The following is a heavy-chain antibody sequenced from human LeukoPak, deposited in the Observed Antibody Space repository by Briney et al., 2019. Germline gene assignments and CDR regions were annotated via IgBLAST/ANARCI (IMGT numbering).Heavy chain of an antibody. CDR2: INSDGSEG. V-gene: IGHV3-7*03. D-gene: IGHD6-6*01. J-gene: IGHJ3*01. CDR3: ARSSYSSSSSV. Sequence: GGSLRLSCAVSGFTFSGFWMSWSRQAPGKGLEWVASINSDGSEGYYADVVKGRFTISRDNAKNSLYLQINSLRAEDTAVYYCARSSYSSSSSVWGQGTMVIVSS. CDR1: GFTFSGFW.